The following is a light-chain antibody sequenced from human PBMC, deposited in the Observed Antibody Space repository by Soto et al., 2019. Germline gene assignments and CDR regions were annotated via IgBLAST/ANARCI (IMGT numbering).Light chain of an antibody. CDR1: SSNIGNNY. J-gene: IGLJ1*01. CDR3: GTWASSLDADV. V-gene: IGLV1-51*01. CDR2: DNN. Sequence: QSVLTQPPSVAAAPGQKVTISCSGSSSNIGNNYVSWYQQLPGTAPKLLIYDNNKRPSGIPDPFSGSKSGTSATLGITGLQTGDEADYYCGTWASSLDADVFGAGTKVTVL.